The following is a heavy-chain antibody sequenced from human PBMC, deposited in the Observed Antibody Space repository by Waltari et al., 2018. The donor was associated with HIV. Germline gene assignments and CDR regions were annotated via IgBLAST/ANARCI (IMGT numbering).Heavy chain of an antibody. V-gene: IGHV4-34*01. Sequence: QVQLQQWGAGLLKPSETLSLTCAVYGGSFSGYYWTWIRQPPGKGLEWIGEINHSGSTNYNPSLKSRVTISIDTSKNQISLKLSAVTAADTAVYYWARGWRRAVAGEGLDYWGQGTLVTVSS. J-gene: IGHJ4*02. CDR1: GGSFSGYY. CDR2: INHSGST. D-gene: IGHD6-19*01. CDR3: ARGWRRAVAGEGLDY.